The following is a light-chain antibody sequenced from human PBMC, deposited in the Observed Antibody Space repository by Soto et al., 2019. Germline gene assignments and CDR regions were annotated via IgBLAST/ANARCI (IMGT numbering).Light chain of an antibody. CDR1: SSDVGSYDL. Sequence: QSALTQPASVSGSPGQSITISCIGTSSDVGSYDLVSWYQQYPGKAPKLMIYEGSKRPSGVSYRFSGSKSGNTASLTIFGLQAEDEADYYCCAYTKSATLVFGGGTKVTVL. J-gene: IGLJ3*02. CDR3: CAYTKSATLV. V-gene: IGLV2-23*01. CDR2: EGS.